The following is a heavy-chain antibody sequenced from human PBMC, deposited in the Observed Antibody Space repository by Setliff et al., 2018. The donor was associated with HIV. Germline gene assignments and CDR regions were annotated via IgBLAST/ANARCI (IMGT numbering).Heavy chain of an antibody. CDR3: ARVRGGTSRGFLDY. V-gene: IGHV4-4*09. CDR1: GGAITGYY. Sequence: SETLSLTCNVSGGAITGYYWSWVRQAPGKALESIASIYSGGSAIYHPSLKRRVTISVDTSKNQFSLKLSSVTAADTAVYYCARVRGGTSRGFLDYWGQGTLVTVSS. CDR2: IYSGGSA. J-gene: IGHJ4*02. D-gene: IGHD3-16*01.